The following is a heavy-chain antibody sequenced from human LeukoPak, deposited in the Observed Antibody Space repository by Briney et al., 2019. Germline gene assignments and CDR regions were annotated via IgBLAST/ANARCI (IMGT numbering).Heavy chain of an antibody. J-gene: IGHJ2*01. CDR2: ISSSGSYI. CDR1: GFTFSTYS. Sequence: GGSLRLSCAASGFTFSTYSMNWVRRAPGKGLEWVSSISSSGSYIYYADPMKGRFTISRDNAKNSLYLQMNGLRIEDTAVYYCARAPYRGSSDWYFELWGRGTLVTVSS. V-gene: IGHV3-21*01. D-gene: IGHD6-6*01. CDR3: ARAPYRGSSDWYFEL.